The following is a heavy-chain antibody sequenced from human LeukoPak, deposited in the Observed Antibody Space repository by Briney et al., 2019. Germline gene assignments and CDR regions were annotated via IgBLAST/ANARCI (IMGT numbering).Heavy chain of an antibody. CDR2: ISTSSDT. Sequence: PGRSLRLSCAVSGFPFNNYYMTWIRQAPGPGLEWVSYISTSSDTNYADSVQGRFSVSRDNAKNSLYLQMNSLRAEDTAVYYCARGHYGMDVWGQGTTVTVSS. V-gene: IGHV3-11*06. CDR3: ARGHYGMDV. J-gene: IGHJ6*02. CDR1: GFPFNNYY.